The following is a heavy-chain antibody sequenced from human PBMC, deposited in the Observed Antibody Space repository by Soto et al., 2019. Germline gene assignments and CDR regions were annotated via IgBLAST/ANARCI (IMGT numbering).Heavy chain of an antibody. Sequence: ASVKVSCKASGYTFTSYAMHWVRQDTGQRLEWMGWINAGNGNTKYSQKFQGRVTITRDTSASTAYMELSSLRSEDTAVYYCARYGYILTGYYSPRYNWFDPWGQGTLVTVSS. CDR2: INAGNGNT. D-gene: IGHD3-9*01. V-gene: IGHV1-3*01. J-gene: IGHJ5*02. CDR1: GYTFTSYA. CDR3: ARYGYILTGYYSPRYNWFDP.